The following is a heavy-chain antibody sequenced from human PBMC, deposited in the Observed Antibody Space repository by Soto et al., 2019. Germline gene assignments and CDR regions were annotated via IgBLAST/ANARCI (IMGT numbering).Heavy chain of an antibody. CDR2: IMPVFRTP. V-gene: IGHV1-69*12. CDR1: GGTFRTAA. CDR3: ARDNDRPQLGGNYYYILDV. D-gene: IGHD2-8*01. J-gene: IGHJ6*02. Sequence: QVQLEQSGAEVKKPGSSVKVSCKASGGTFRTAAVSWVRQAPGQGLEWMGGIMPVFRTPDYAQKFHGRATITADESTSTAYMESSGLRSDDTAVYYCARDNDRPQLGGNYYYILDVWGQGTTITVSS.